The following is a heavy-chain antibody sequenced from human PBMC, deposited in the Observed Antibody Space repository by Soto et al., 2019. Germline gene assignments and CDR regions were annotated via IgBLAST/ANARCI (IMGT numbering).Heavy chain of an antibody. Sequence: GASVKVSCKASGYTFTGYYMHWVRQAPGQGLEWMGWINPNSGGTNYAQKFQGRVTMTRDTSISTAYMELSRLRSDDTAVYYCARDRGNGYYSDSSGYYLLGDPFDIWGQGTMVTV. CDR1: GYTFTGYY. CDR3: ARDRGNGYYSDSSGYYLLGDPFDI. D-gene: IGHD3-22*01. V-gene: IGHV1-2*02. CDR2: INPNSGGT. J-gene: IGHJ3*02.